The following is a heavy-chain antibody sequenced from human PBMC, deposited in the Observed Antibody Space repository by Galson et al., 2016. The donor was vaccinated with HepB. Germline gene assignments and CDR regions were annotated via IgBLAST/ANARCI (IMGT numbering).Heavy chain of an antibody. V-gene: IGHV3-7*01. CDR2: IKQDGSAK. CDR3: ARGYSWVDV. CDR1: GISFSRKW. D-gene: IGHD2-15*01. Sequence: SLRLSCAASGISFSRKWMTWVRQAPGKGLEWVANIKQDGSAKYSAASVKGRFTIPRDNTENSLYLKMNSLRAEDTAVYYCARGYSWVDVWDRGTTVTVSS. J-gene: IGHJ6*02.